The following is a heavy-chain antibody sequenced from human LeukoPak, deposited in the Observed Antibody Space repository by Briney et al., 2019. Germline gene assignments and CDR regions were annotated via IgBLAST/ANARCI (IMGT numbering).Heavy chain of an antibody. D-gene: IGHD3-16*01. CDR2: INPNSGDT. J-gene: IGHJ4*02. Sequence: ASVNVSCKASGNTCPGNYLHWVRQAPGQGLEWMGWINPNSGDTKYAQKFQGRVTMTRDTSISTAYMELSRLKSDDTAVYYCATQRGSYLWGTDFDYWGQGTLVTVSS. V-gene: IGHV1-2*02. CDR1: GNTCPGNY. CDR3: ATQRGSYLWGTDFDY.